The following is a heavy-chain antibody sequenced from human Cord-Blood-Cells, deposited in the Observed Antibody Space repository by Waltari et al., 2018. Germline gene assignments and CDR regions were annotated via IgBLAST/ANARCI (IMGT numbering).Heavy chain of an antibody. V-gene: IGHV1-69*01. CDR2: IIPIFGTA. Sequence: QVQLVQSGAEVKKPGSSVKVSCKASGVTFSSYAISWVRQAPGQGLEWMGGIIPIFGTANYAQKFQGRVTITADESTSTAYMELSSLRSEDTAVYYCARDSLGEYGDSYGVYWGQGTLVTVSS. CDR3: ARDSLGEYGDSYGVY. D-gene: IGHD4-17*01. J-gene: IGHJ4*02. CDR1: GVTFSSYA.